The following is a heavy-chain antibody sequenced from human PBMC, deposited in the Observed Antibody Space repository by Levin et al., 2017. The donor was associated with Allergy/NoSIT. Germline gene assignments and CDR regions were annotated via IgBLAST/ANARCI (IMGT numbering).Heavy chain of an antibody. D-gene: IGHD5-18*01. V-gene: IGHV3-33*01. CDR2: IWYDGSNK. CDR3: ARETGYSYGSVLRYFDL. J-gene: IGHJ2*01. CDR1: GFTFSSYG. Sequence: PGGSLRLSCAASGFTFSSYGMHWVRQAPGKGLEWVAVIWYDGSNKYYADSVKGRFTISRDNSKNTLYLQMNSLRAEDTAVYYCARETGYSYGSVLRYFDLWGRGTLVTVSS.